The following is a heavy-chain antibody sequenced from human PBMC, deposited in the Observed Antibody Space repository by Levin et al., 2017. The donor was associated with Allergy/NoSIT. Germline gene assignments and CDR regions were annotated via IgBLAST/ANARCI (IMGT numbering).Heavy chain of an antibody. Sequence: SLKISCAASGFSFSSYGMHWVRQAPGKGLEWVAVIWYDGSNKYYIDSVKGRFTISRDNSKNTLYLQMNSLRAEDTAVYYCARDSVIAALRYNFDYWGQGTLVTVSS. D-gene: IGHD2-21*01. J-gene: IGHJ4*02. CDR3: ARDSVIAALRYNFDY. CDR1: GFSFSSYG. V-gene: IGHV3-33*01. CDR2: IWYDGSNK.